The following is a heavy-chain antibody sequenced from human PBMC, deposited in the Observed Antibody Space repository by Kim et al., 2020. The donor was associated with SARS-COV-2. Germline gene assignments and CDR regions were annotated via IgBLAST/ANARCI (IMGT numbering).Heavy chain of an antibody. Sequence: GGSLRLSCAASGFTFSDYYMSWIRQAPGKGLEWVSYISSSGSTIYYADSVKGRFTISRDNSKNSLYLQMNSLRAEDTAVYYCARRDFWSGYYDDYWGQGTLVTVSS. CDR1: GFTFSDYY. D-gene: IGHD3-3*01. CDR2: ISSSGSTI. J-gene: IGHJ4*02. CDR3: ARRDFWSGYYDDY. V-gene: IGHV3-11*01.